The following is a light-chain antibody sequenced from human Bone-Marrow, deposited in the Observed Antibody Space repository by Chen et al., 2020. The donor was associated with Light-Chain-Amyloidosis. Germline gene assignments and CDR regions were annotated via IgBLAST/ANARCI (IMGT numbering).Light chain of an antibody. Sequence: SYGLTQPSSVSGAPGQTATIACGGNNIGSTSVHWYQPTPGQAPLLVVYDDSDRPSGIPERLSGSNSGNTATLTISRVEAGDEADYYCQVWDRSSDRPVFGGGTKLPVL. CDR1: NIGSTS. V-gene: IGLV3-21*02. J-gene: IGLJ3*02. CDR3: QVWDRSSDRPV. CDR2: DDS.